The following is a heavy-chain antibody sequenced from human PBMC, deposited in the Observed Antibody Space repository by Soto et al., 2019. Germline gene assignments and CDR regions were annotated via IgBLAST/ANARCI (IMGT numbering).Heavy chain of an antibody. CDR3: AKDFTKRYYDSSGYYGGEAFDI. Sequence: QVQLVESGGGVVQPGRSLRLSCAVSGFTFSSYGMHWVRQAPGKGLEWVAVISYDGSNKYYADSVKGRFTISRDNSKNTLYLQMNSLRAENTAVYYCAKDFTKRYYDSSGYYGGEAFDIWGQGKMVTVSS. D-gene: IGHD3-22*01. CDR2: ISYDGSNK. CDR1: GFTFSSYG. V-gene: IGHV3-30*18. J-gene: IGHJ3*02.